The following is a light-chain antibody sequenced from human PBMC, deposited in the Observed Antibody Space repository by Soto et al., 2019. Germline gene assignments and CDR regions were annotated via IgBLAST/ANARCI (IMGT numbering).Light chain of an antibody. CDR2: YAS. CDR1: QSVSNN. CDR3: QQYNNWPPIT. Sequence: DIMMTQSPATLSVSPGERATLSCRASQSVSNNVAWYQQKPGQAPRLLIYYASTRATGIPARFSGSGSGTEFTLTISSLQSEDFALYYCQQYNNWPPITFGQGTRLEIK. V-gene: IGKV3-15*01. J-gene: IGKJ5*01.